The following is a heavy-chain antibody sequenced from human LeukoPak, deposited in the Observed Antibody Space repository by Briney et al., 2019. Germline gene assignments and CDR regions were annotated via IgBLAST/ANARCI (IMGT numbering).Heavy chain of an antibody. Sequence: GGSLRLSCAASGFTFSDAWMSWVRQAPGKGLEGVGRIRSNTAGGTSDYAAPVKGRFTISRDGSKNTLYLQMNSLIIEDTAVYFCTTEYYGSFNYWGQGTLVTVSS. CDR2: IRSNTAGGTS. V-gene: IGHV3-15*01. CDR3: TTEYYGSFNY. CDR1: GFTFSDAW. D-gene: IGHD1-26*01. J-gene: IGHJ4*02.